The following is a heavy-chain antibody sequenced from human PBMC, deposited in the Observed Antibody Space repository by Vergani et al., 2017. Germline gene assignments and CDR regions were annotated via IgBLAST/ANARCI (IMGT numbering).Heavy chain of an antibody. CDR1: GFTFSSYA. Sequence: EVQLVESGGGLVKPGGSLRLSCAASGFTFSSYAMSWVRQAPGKGLEWVANIKQDGSEKYYVDSVKGRFTISRDNAKNSLYLQMNSLRAEDTAVYYCARDRIVRQWLHPFDYWGQGTLVTVSS. V-gene: IGHV3-7*01. D-gene: IGHD3-22*01. CDR2: IKQDGSEK. J-gene: IGHJ4*02. CDR3: ARDRIVRQWLHPFDY.